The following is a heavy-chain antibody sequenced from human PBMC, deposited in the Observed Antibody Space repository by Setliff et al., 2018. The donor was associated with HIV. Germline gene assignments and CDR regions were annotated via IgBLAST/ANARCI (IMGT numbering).Heavy chain of an antibody. CDR3: ARHICGTTACYAVDV. J-gene: IGHJ3*01. CDR2: IHYSGIT. CDR1: RDSINGHW. V-gene: IGHV4-59*11. D-gene: IGHD2-2*01. Sequence: ASETLSLTCTVSRDSINGHWWSWIRQPPGKGLEWTGSIHYSGITHYNPSLKSRLTMSVDTSKNQVSLTLSSVTPADTAVYYCARHICGTTACYAVDVWGPGTMVTVSS.